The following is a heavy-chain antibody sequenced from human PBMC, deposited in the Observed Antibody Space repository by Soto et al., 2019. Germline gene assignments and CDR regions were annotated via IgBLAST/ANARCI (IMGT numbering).Heavy chain of an antibody. J-gene: IGHJ4*02. Sequence: QVQLVQSGAEVKKPGSSVKVSCKASGGTLSSYTFSWVRQAPGQGLEWMGRVIPNLGVTNYAKKFHGRFTVVVDTTTSTAYMELNRLRYEDTAVYYCARDKGYCSATSCPDFDYSGQGTLVTDSS. CDR2: VIPNLGVT. D-gene: IGHD2-15*01. CDR3: ARDKGYCSATSCPDFDY. CDR1: GGTLSSYT. V-gene: IGHV1-69*08.